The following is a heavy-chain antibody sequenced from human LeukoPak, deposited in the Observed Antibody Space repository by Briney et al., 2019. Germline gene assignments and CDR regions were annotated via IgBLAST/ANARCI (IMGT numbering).Heavy chain of an antibody. Sequence: GSLRLSCAASRFTFSNYAMSWVRQAPGKGLEWVSGVSGRGGTTDYADSVKGRFIISRDNSKNMLFLQMNSLRAADTAVYYCTKDVNWNYKGLFEHWGQGTLVTVSS. V-gene: IGHV3-23*01. D-gene: IGHD1-7*01. CDR2: VSGRGGTT. CDR1: RFTFSNYA. J-gene: IGHJ4*02. CDR3: TKDVNWNYKGLFEH.